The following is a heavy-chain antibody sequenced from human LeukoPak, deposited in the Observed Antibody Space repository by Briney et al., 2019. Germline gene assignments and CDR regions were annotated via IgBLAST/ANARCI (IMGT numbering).Heavy chain of an antibody. V-gene: IGHV3-7*01. CDR2: IKQDGSEK. J-gene: IGHJ4*02. Sequence: GGSLRLSCAASGFTFSSYWMSWVRQAPGKGLEWVANIKQDGSEKYYVDSVKGRFTISRDNAKNSLYLQMNSLRAEDTAVYYCARALMYYYGSGSYYFAAFDYWGQGTLVTVSS. CDR1: GFTFSSYW. CDR3: ARALMYYYGSGSYYFAAFDY. D-gene: IGHD3-10*01.